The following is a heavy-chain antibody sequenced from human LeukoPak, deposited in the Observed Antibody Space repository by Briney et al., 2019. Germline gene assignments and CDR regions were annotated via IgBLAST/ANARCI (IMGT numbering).Heavy chain of an antibody. CDR2: IYYSGST. Sequence: SETLSLTCSISGGSISSYYWSWIRQPPGKGLEWIGYIYYSGSTKYNPSLKSRVTISVDTSKNQFSLKLSSVTAADTAVYYCARSRDILTGYHFDYWGQGTLVTVSS. D-gene: IGHD3-9*01. CDR1: GGSISSYY. J-gene: IGHJ4*02. V-gene: IGHV4-59*01. CDR3: ARSRDILTGYHFDY.